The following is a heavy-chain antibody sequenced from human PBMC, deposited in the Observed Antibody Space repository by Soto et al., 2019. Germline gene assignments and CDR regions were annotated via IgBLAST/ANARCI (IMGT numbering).Heavy chain of an antibody. CDR3: GNGLENHYNYYY. CDR2: INSRGDNT. CDR1: GFTFSNHV. V-gene: IGHV3-23*01. Sequence: EVQLLESGGGLVQPGGSLRLSCAASGFTFSNHVMSWVRQAPGKGPEWVSSINSRGDNTYYAGSVRGRFTISRDNSKSNLYLQMNSLRAEDTAVYYCGNGLENHYNYYYWGQGTLVTVSS. J-gene: IGHJ4*02. D-gene: IGHD3-16*01.